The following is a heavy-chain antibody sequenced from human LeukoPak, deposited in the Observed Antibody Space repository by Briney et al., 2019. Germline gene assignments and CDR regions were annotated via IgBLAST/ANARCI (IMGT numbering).Heavy chain of an antibody. V-gene: IGHV4-34*01. CDR2: INHSGST. Sequence: SETLSLTCAVYGGSFSGYYWSWIRQPPGKGLEWIGEINHSGSTNYNPSLKSRVTISVDTSKNQFSLKLSSVTAADTAVYYCARGDYYDSSGPRGFDYWGQGTLVTVSP. CDR3: ARGDYYDSSGPRGFDY. D-gene: IGHD3-22*01. J-gene: IGHJ4*02. CDR1: GGSFSGYY.